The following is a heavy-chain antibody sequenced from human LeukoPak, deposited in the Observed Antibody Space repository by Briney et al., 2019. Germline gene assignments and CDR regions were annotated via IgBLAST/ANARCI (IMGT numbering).Heavy chain of an antibody. V-gene: IGHV3-30-3*01. J-gene: IGHJ3*02. D-gene: IGHD2-21*01. CDR2: ISYDGSNK. Sequence: PGGSLRLSCTASGFTFSSYAMHWVRQAPGKGLEWVAVISYDGSNKYYADSVKGRFTISRDNSKNTLYLQMNSLRTEDTAVYYCARDVCPNYCGGDWGWQNAFDIWGQGTMVTVSS. CDR3: ARDVCPNYCGGDWGWQNAFDI. CDR1: GFTFSSYA.